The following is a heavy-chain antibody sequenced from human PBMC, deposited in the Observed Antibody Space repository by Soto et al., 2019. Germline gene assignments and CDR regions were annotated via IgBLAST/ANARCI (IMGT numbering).Heavy chain of an antibody. CDR3: ARARGIGINWFDP. V-gene: IGHV3-48*04. CDR2: ISSSGSTI. CDR1: GFTFSSYT. D-gene: IGHD3-10*01. Sequence: SLRLSCAASGFTFSSYTMNWVRQAPGKGLEWVSSISSSGSTIYYADSVKGRFTISRDNAKNSLYLQMNSLRAEDTAVYYCARARGIGINWFDPWGQGTLVTVSS. J-gene: IGHJ5*02.